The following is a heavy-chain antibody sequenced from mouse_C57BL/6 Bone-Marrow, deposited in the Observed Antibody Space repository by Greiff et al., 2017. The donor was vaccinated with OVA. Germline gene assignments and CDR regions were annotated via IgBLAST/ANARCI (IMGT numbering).Heavy chain of an antibody. CDR1: GYTFTSYW. Sequence: QVQLQQPGAELVMPGASVKLSCKASGYTFTSYWMHWVKQRPGQGLEWIGEIDPSDSYTNYNQKFKGKSTLTVDKSSSTAYMQLSSLTSEDSAVYYCARGLDGNPLDYWGQGTTLTVSS. V-gene: IGHV1-69*01. CDR3: ARGLDGNPLDY. D-gene: IGHD2-1*01. J-gene: IGHJ2*01. CDR2: IDPSDSYT.